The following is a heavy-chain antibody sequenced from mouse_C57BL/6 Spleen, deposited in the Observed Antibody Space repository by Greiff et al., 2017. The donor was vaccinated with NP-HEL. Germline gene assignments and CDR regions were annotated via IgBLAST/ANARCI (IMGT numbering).Heavy chain of an antibody. CDR3: ARPLIYDGYYRDAMDY. J-gene: IGHJ4*01. D-gene: IGHD2-3*01. CDR2: ISSGSSTI. V-gene: IGHV5-17*01. Sequence: EVQLVESGGGLVKPGGSLKLSCAASGFTFSDYGMHWVRQAPEKGLEWVAYISSGSSTIYYADTVKGRFTISRDNAKNTLFLQMTSLRSEDTAMYYCARPLIYDGYYRDAMDYWGQGTSVTVSS. CDR1: GFTFSDYG.